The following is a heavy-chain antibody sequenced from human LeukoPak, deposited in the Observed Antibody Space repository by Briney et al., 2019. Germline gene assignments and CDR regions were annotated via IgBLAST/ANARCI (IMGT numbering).Heavy chain of an antibody. J-gene: IGHJ4*02. CDR1: GGSISTSTNY. Sequence: SETLSLTCAVSGGSISTSTNYWDWNRQPPGKGLEWIGSHYYSGNTDDNPSLKSRVTISVDTSKNHLSLKLTSVLAADTAIYYCVRRDNTGWNYFDYWGQGILVTVSS. V-gene: IGHV4-39*02. CDR2: HYYSGNT. D-gene: IGHD6-19*01. CDR3: VRRDNTGWNYFDY.